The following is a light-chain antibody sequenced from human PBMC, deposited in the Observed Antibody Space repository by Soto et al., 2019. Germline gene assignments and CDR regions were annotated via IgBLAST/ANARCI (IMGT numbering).Light chain of an antibody. Sequence: SYELTQPPSVSVAPGQTAKITCGGDNIGSKSVHWYQQKAGQAPVLVIFDDDDRPSGIPERFSGSKSSNTATLTLSRVEAGDEADFYCQVWDISSAHYVFGTGTKLTVL. V-gene: IGLV3-21*02. CDR1: NIGSKS. CDR2: DDD. J-gene: IGLJ1*01. CDR3: QVWDISSAHYV.